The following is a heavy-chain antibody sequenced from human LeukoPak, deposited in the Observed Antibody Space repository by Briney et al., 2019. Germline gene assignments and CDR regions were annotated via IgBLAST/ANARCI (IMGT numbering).Heavy chain of an antibody. CDR2: FDPEDGET. CDR1: GYTLTELS. D-gene: IGHD3-9*01. CDR3: ATIGPYDILTVMGFDY. Sequence: ASVKVSCKVSGYTLTELSMHWVRQAPGKGLEWMGGFDPEDGETIYAQKFQGRVTMTEDTSTDTAYMELSSLRSEDTAVYYCATIGPYDILTVMGFDYWGQGTLVTVSS. V-gene: IGHV1-24*01. J-gene: IGHJ4*02.